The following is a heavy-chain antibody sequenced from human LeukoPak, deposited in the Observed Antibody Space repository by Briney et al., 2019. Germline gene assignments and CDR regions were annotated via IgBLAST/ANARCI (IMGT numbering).Heavy chain of an antibody. CDR1: GFTFRSYW. Sequence: PGGSLRLSCAVSGFTFRSYWMHWVRQAPGKGLVWVSRISGDGSMTNYADSVKGRFTISRDNAKNTLYLQMNSLRAVDTAVYYCAKDLTANDFDYWGQGTLVTVSS. J-gene: IGHJ4*02. CDR2: ISGDGSMT. CDR3: AKDLTANDFDY. V-gene: IGHV3-74*01. D-gene: IGHD4/OR15-4a*01.